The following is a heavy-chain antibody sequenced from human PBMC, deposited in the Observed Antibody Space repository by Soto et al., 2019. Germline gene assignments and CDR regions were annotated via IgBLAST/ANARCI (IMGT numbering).Heavy chain of an antibody. CDR3: ARGSPDSNYHYYYYYMDV. Sequence: GASVKVSCKTSGFKFTIYGITGVRQAPGQGLEWMGWISAYNGTTNYARNFQGRITLTTDTSTSTAYMEMRSLRSEDTAVYYCARGSPDSNYHYYYYYMDVWGKGTTVTVSS. V-gene: IGHV1-18*01. J-gene: IGHJ6*03. CDR2: ISAYNGTT. D-gene: IGHD4-4*01. CDR1: GFKFTIYG.